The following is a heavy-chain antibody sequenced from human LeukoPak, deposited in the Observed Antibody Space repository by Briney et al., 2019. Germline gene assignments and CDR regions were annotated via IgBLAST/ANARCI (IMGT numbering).Heavy chain of an antibody. Sequence: SETLSLTCTVSGGSISSGDYYWSWIRQPPGKGLEWIGYIYYSGSTYYNPSLKSRVTISVDTSKNQFSLKLSSVTAADTAVYYCARDPTFVGYGGNFSHDAFDIWGQGTMDTVSS. CDR3: ARDPTFVGYGGNFSHDAFDI. CDR2: IYYSGST. J-gene: IGHJ3*02. D-gene: IGHD4-23*01. CDR1: GGSISSGDYY. V-gene: IGHV4-30-4*01.